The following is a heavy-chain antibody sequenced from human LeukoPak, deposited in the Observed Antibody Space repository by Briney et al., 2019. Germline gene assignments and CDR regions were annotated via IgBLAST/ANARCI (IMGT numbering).Heavy chain of an antibody. Sequence: GGSLRLSCAASGSTFSSYAMSWVRQAPGKGLEWVSAISGSRTYYADSVKGRFTISRDSSKNTLYLQMNSLRAEDTAICYCAKDQPRSGWAFDYWGQGTLVTVSS. J-gene: IGHJ4*02. CDR1: GSTFSSYA. V-gene: IGHV3-23*01. CDR2: ISGSRT. D-gene: IGHD6-19*01. CDR3: AKDQPRSGWAFDY.